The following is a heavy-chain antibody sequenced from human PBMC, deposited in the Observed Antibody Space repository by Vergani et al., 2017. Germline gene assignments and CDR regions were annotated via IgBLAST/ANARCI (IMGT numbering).Heavy chain of an antibody. CDR2: INPNSGGT. D-gene: IGHD3-10*01. CDR1: GYTFTGYY. CDR3: ARSGPLMRGQYYYGSGSYYPFDY. V-gene: IGHV1-2*02. Sequence: QVQLVESGGGVVQPGGSLRLSCAASGYTFTGYYMHWVRQAPGQGLEWMGWINPNSGGTNYAQKFQGRVTMTRDTSISTAYMELSRLRSDDTAVYYCARSGPLMRGQYYYGSGSYYPFDYWGQGTLVTVSS. J-gene: IGHJ4*02.